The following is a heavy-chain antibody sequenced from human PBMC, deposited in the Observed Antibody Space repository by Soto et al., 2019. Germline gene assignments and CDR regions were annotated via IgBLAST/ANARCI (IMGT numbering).Heavy chain of an antibody. CDR3: AKCGATRDFDY. V-gene: IGHV3-30*18. Sequence: QVQLVESGGGVVQPGRSLRLSCAASGFTFSNYGMHWVRQAPGKGLEWVAGISYDGSNKDYADSMKGRFTISRDNSKNTLFLQMNSLRGEDTAVYYCAKCGATRDFDYWGQGTLVTVSS. J-gene: IGHJ4*02. CDR2: ISYDGSNK. D-gene: IGHD1-26*01. CDR1: GFTFSNYG.